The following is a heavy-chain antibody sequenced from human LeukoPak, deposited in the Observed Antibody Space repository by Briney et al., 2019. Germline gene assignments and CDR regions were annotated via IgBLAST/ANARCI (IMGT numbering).Heavy chain of an antibody. J-gene: IGHJ1*01. CDR2: ISGSGGST. CDR1: GFTFSSYA. CDR3: AKSTDYDFWIFQH. Sequence: QSGGSLRLSCAASGFTFSSYAMSWVRQAPGKGLEWVSAISGSGGSTYHADSVKGRFTISRDNSKNTLYLQMNSLRAEDTAVYYCAKSTDYDFWIFQHWGQGTLVIVSS. V-gene: IGHV3-23*01. D-gene: IGHD3-3*01.